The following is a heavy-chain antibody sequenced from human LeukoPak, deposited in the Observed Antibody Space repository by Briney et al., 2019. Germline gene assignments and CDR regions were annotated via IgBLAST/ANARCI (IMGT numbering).Heavy chain of an antibody. V-gene: IGHV3-9*01. D-gene: IGHD5-12*01. CDR1: GFTFDDYA. CDR2: ISWNSGSR. CDR3: AKDWGSGYDLGDDAFDI. J-gene: IGHJ3*02. Sequence: PGGSLRLSCAASGFTFDDYAMHWVRQAPGKGLEWVPGISWNSGSRGYADSVKGRFTISRDNAKNSLYLQMNSLRAEDTALYYCAKDWGSGYDLGDDAFDIWGQGTMVTVSS.